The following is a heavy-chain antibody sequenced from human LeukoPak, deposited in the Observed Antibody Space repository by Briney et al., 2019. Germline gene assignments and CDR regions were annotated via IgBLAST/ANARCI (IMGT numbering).Heavy chain of an antibody. V-gene: IGHV3-48*04. CDR1: GFTFSSYS. CDR2: ISSSSSTI. Sequence: PGGSLRLSCAASGFTFSSYSMNWVRQAPGKGLEWVSYISSSSSTIYYADSVKGRFTISRDNAKNSLYLQMNSLRAEDTAVYYCARDSSGYYTHPFDYWGQGTLVTVSS. J-gene: IGHJ4*02. D-gene: IGHD3-22*01. CDR3: ARDSSGYYTHPFDY.